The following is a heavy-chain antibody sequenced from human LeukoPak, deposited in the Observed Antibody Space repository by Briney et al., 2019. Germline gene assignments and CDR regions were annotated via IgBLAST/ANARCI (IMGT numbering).Heavy chain of an antibody. CDR2: IYSGVNT. D-gene: IGHD6-13*01. J-gene: IGHJ4*02. CDR1: GFAITNNY. CDR3: ARDRSGSSWTFDY. Sequence: PGGSLRLSCAASGFAITNNYMSWVRQAPGKGLDWVSIIYSGVNTYYADSVKGRFTISRDSSKNTLYLQMNSLRADDTAVYYCARDRSGSSWTFDYWGQGSLVTVSS. V-gene: IGHV3-53*01.